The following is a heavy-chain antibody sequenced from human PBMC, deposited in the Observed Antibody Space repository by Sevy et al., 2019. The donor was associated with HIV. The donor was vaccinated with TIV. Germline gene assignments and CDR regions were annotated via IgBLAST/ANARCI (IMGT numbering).Heavy chain of an antibody. D-gene: IGHD2-2*01. CDR3: ARESGDCSSTSCYEGVFDY. J-gene: IGHJ4*02. V-gene: IGHV4-61*02. Sequence: SETLSLTCTVSGGSISSGNYYWSWIRQPAGKGLEWNGRIYTSGSTNYNPSLKSRVTISVDTSKNQFSLKLSSVTAAETAVHYCARESGDCSSTSCYEGVFDYWGQGTLVTVSS. CDR1: GGSISSGNYY. CDR2: IYTSGST.